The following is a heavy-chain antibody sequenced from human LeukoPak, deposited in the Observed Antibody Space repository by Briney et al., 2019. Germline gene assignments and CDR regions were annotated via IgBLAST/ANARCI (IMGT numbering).Heavy chain of an antibody. D-gene: IGHD5-12*01. J-gene: IGHJ3*02. V-gene: IGHV3-23*01. Sequence: GSLRLSCAASGFTFSTYPISWVRQAPGKGLEWVSAISGGGDSTYYADSVKGRFTISRDNSKNTLYLQMNSLRAEDTALYYCAKDSVRGYSGYGNDGFDIWGQGTMVTVSS. CDR3: AKDSVRGYSGYGNDGFDI. CDR2: ISGGGDST. CDR1: GFTFSTYP.